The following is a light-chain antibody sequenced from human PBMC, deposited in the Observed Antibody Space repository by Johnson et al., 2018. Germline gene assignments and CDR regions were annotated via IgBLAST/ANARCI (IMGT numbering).Light chain of an antibody. V-gene: IGLV1-51*02. J-gene: IGLJ1*01. CDR3: GTWDSSLSAGNV. CDR2: ENN. CDR1: SSNIGNNY. Sequence: QSVLTQPPSVSVAPGQKVTISCSGSSSNIGNNYVSWYQQLPGTAPKLLIYENNKRPSGIPDRFSGSKSGTSATLGITGLQTGDEADYYCGTWDSSLSAGNVSGTGTKVTVL.